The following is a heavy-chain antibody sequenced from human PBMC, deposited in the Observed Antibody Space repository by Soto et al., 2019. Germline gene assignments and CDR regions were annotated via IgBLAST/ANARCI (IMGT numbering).Heavy chain of an antibody. V-gene: IGHV3-53*01. J-gene: IGHJ4*02. CDR2: IYSGGTT. CDR1: GFSLTANY. Sequence: EVQVVESGGGLIQPGGSLRLSCEVSGFSLTANYMSWVRQAPGKGLEWVSVIYSGGTTYYIDSVKGRFSISRDISKNTLYLQMNSLRAEDTAVYYCHGYGYWGQGTLVTVS. CDR3: HGYGY. D-gene: IGHD5-12*01.